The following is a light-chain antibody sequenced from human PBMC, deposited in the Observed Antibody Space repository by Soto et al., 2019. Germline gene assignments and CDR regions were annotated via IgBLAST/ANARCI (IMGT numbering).Light chain of an antibody. CDR2: GAS. V-gene: IGKV3-15*01. J-gene: IGKJ1*01. Sequence: MVMPQYPSTLSVSPGERSALSGRASQSVRSSLAWYQQKPGQPPRLLIYGASTRSSGVPARFSGSGSGTEFTLTISSLQSEDFAVYYCQQYDNWWTFGQGTEVDIK. CDR3: QQYDNWWT. CDR1: QSVRSS.